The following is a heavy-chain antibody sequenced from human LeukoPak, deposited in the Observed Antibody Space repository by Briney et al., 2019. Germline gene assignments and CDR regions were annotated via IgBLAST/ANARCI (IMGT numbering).Heavy chain of an antibody. Sequence: PSETLSLTCTVSGGSISSYYWSWIRQPPGKGVEWIGYIYYSGSTNYNPSLKSRVTISVDTSKNQFSLKLSSVTAADTAVYYCASPGGEMATPDQPPYFDYWGQGTLVTVSS. CDR3: ASPGGEMATPDQPPYFDY. V-gene: IGHV4-59*01. CDR2: IYYSGST. CDR1: GGSISSYY. D-gene: IGHD5-24*01. J-gene: IGHJ4*02.